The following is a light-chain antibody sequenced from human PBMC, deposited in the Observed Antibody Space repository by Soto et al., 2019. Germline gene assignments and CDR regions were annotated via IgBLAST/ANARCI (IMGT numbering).Light chain of an antibody. Sequence: EIVLTQSPATLSLSPGERATLSCRARQSVSRYLAWYQQKPGQAPRLLFYDASNRANGIPARFSGSGSGTDFTLTISSLEPEDFAVYYCQQRSNWPPGSTFGPGTKVDIK. CDR1: QSVSRY. CDR3: QQRSNWPPGST. V-gene: IGKV3-11*01. CDR2: DAS. J-gene: IGKJ3*01.